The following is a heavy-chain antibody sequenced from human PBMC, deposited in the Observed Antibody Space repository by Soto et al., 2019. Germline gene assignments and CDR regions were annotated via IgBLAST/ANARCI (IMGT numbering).Heavy chain of an antibody. CDR3: AKDAVPYNGKWDWFDS. Sequence: DVQWLESGGGLVQPGGSLTLSCAASRFTFSDFAMSWVRQAPGKGLSWVSSIGGTGSDTYYADSVKGRFTISRDNSMNTILWQMDNLSDEDTAVYYCAKDAVPYNGKWDWFDSWGQGTLVTVSS. J-gene: IGHJ5*01. CDR1: RFTFSDFA. CDR2: IGGTGSDT. V-gene: IGHV3-23*01. D-gene: IGHD1-26*01.